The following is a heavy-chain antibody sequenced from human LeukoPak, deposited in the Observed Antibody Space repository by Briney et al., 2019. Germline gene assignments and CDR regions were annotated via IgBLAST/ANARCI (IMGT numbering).Heavy chain of an antibody. D-gene: IGHD5-18*01. CDR3: AKYGYSYGYGIDL. CDR1: GFTFTNYA. CDR2: TVGSGPDT. J-gene: IGHJ2*01. Sequence: GGSLRLSCAASGFTFTNYAMSWVRQTPGKGLEWVSATVGSGPDTYHADSVKGRFTISRDNAKNSLYLQMNSLRAEDTAVCYCAKYGYSYGYGIDLWGRGTLVTVSS. V-gene: IGHV3-23*01.